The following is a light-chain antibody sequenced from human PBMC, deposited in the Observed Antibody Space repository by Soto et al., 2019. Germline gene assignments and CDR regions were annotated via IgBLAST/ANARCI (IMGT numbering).Light chain of an antibody. Sequence: EIVLTQSPATLSLSPGERATLSCRASHSVNSYLAWYQQKPGQAPRLLIYDASKRATDVQARFSGSGSGTDFTLTISSLEPEDFAVYYCQQRSEWPPLTFGGGTKVEIK. CDR3: QQRSEWPPLT. J-gene: IGKJ4*01. V-gene: IGKV3-11*01. CDR1: HSVNSY. CDR2: DAS.